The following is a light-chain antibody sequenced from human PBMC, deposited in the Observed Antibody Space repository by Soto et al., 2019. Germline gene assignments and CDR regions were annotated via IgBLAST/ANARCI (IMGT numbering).Light chain of an antibody. CDR3: SSYAGSNNLV. V-gene: IGLV2-8*01. J-gene: IGLJ2*01. CDR2: EVN. CDR1: DRDVGGYNY. Sequence: QSALTQPPSASGSPGQSVTISCTGTDRDVGGYNYVSWYQQHPGKVPKLMIYEVNKRPSGVPDRFSGSKSGNTASLTVSGLQAEDEADYYCSSYAGSNNLVFGGGTKLTVL.